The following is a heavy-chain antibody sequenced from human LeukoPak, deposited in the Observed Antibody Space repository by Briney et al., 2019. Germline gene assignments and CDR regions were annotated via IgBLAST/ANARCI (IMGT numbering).Heavy chain of an antibody. CDR3: ARQRITMVRGVMGFDY. CDR1: GGSLSSYY. D-gene: IGHD3-10*01. V-gene: IGHV4-59*01. Sequence: SETLSLPCTVSGGSLSSYYWSWIRQPPGKGLEWIGYIYYSGSTNYNPSLKRRVTISVDTSMNQFSLKLSSVTAADTDVYDCARQRITMVRGVMGFDYWGQGTLVTVSS. J-gene: IGHJ4*02. CDR2: IYYSGST.